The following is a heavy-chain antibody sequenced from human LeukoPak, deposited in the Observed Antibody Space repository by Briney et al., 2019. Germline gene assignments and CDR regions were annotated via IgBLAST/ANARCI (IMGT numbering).Heavy chain of an antibody. D-gene: IGHD5-18*01. J-gene: IGHJ4*02. Sequence: PGGSLRLSCAASGFTFSSYSMNWVRQAPGKGLEWVSSISSSSSYIYYADSVKGRFTISRDNAKNSLYLQMNSLRAEDTAVYYCARDTSLFGYSYGLNYFDYWGKGTLVTVSS. CDR1: GFTFSSYS. CDR3: ARDTSLFGYSYGLNYFDY. V-gene: IGHV3-21*01. CDR2: ISSSSSYI.